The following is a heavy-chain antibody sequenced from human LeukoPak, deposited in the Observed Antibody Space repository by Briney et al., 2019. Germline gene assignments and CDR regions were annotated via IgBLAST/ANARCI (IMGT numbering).Heavy chain of an antibody. D-gene: IGHD3-22*01. CDR3: ARGPYSYDSSGAFDI. J-gene: IGHJ3*02. V-gene: IGHV4-61*02. CDR2: ISSSGST. Sequence: SQTLSLTCTVSGDSTSSGDYYWSWIRQPAGKGLEWIGRISSSGSTNYNPSLRSRVTISVDTSKNQFSLKLSSVTAADTAVYFCARGPYSYDSSGAFDIWGQGTMVTVSS. CDR1: GDSTSSGDYY.